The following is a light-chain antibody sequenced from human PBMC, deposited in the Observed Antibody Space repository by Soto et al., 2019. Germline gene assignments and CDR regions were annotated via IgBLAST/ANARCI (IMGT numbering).Light chain of an antibody. Sequence: QSVLTQPPSASGTPGQRVTISCSGSSSNIGSNYVYWYQQLPGTAPKLLIYSNNQRPSGVPDRFSGSKSGTSASLAISGLRSEDEADYYCQSYDSNLFGLIFGLGTKLTVL. V-gene: IGLV1-47*02. CDR1: SSNIGSNY. CDR3: QSYDSNLFGLI. CDR2: SNN. J-gene: IGLJ2*01.